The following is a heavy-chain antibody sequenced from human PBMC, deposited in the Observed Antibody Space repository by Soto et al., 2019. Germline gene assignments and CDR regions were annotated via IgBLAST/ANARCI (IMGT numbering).Heavy chain of an antibody. Sequence: EVQLLESGGGLVQPGGSLRLSCAASGFRFSSKAMSWVRQAPGKGLAWVSIISGSGSSTYYTDSLKGRFTISRDNSKNMVYLEMNYLRAEDTVVYYCAKENGFQFVNFGASGFDYWGKGTLVSVSS. D-gene: IGHD6-6*01. J-gene: IGHJ4*02. V-gene: IGHV3-23*01. CDR3: AKENGFQFVNFGASGFDY. CDR2: ISGSGSST. CDR1: GFRFSSKA.